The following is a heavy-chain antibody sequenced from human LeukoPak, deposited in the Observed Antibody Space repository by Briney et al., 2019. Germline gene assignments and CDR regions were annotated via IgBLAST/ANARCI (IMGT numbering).Heavy chain of an antibody. CDR3: ASGQWLGEPADY. Sequence: ASVKVSCKASGYTFTGYHMHWVRQAPGQGLEWKGRINPDSGGTNYAQKFQGRVTMTRDTSISTAYMELSRLRSDDTAVYYCASGQWLGEPADYWGQGTLVTVSS. D-gene: IGHD6-19*01. CDR2: INPDSGGT. J-gene: IGHJ4*02. V-gene: IGHV1-2*06. CDR1: GYTFTGYH.